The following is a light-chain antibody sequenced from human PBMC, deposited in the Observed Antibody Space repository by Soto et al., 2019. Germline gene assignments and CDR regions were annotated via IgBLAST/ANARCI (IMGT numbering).Light chain of an antibody. CDR3: QQLNSYPRT. CDR2: AAS. V-gene: IGKV1-9*01. J-gene: IGKJ5*01. Sequence: IQLTQSPSSLSASVGDRDTITCRASQGISSSLAWYQQKPGQTPNLLIYAASTLQSGVPSRFSGSGSGTDFTLTISSLQPEDFATYYCQQLNSYPRTFGQGTRLEIK. CDR1: QGISSS.